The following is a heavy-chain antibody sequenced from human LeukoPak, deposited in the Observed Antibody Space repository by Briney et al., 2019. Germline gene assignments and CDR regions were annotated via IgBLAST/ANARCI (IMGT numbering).Heavy chain of an antibody. CDR1: GFTFSSYS. CDR2: VSSSSSYI. J-gene: IGHJ4*02. CDR3: ARASIAVAVPIDY. D-gene: IGHD6-19*01. V-gene: IGHV3-21*01. Sequence: GGSLRLSCAASGFTFSSYSMNWVRQAPGKGLEWVSSVSSSSSYIYYADSVKGRFTISRDNAKNSLYLQMNSLRAEDTAVYYCARASIAVAVPIDYWGQGTLVTVSS.